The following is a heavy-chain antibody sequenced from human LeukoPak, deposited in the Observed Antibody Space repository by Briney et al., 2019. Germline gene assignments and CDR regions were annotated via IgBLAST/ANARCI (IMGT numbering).Heavy chain of an antibody. CDR3: ARLDKAGIFDY. D-gene: IGHD3/OR15-3a*01. Sequence: SVKVSGKASGGTFSSYAISWVRQAPGQGLEWMGGIIPIFGTANYAQKFQGRVTITADESTSAAYMELSSLRSEDTAVYYCARLDKAGIFDYWGQGTLVTVSS. V-gene: IGHV1-69*01. J-gene: IGHJ4*02. CDR2: IIPIFGTA. CDR1: GGTFSSYA.